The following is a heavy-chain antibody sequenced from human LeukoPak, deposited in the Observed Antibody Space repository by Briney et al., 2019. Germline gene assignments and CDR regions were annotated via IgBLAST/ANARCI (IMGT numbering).Heavy chain of an antibody. D-gene: IGHD3-10*01. CDR2: IYYSGST. CDR1: GGSISSSSYY. V-gene: IGHV4-39*01. J-gene: IGHJ4*02. CDR3: DGSGGYPYDY. Sequence: SETLSLTCTVSGGSISSSSYYWGWIRQPPGKGLEWIGSIYYSGSTYYNPSLKSRVTISVDTSKNQFSLKLSSVTAADTAVYYCDGSGGYPYDYRGQGTLVTVSS.